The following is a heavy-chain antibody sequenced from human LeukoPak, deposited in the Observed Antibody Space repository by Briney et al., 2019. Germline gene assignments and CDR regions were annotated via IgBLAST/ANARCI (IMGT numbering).Heavy chain of an antibody. CDR1: GYTFTGYY. Sequence: ASVKVSCKASGYTFTGYYMHWVRHAPGQGLEWMGWINPNSGGTNYAQKFQGRVTMTRDTSISTAYMEMSRLRSDDTAVYYCARRYFDWRYGMDVWGQGTTVTVSS. J-gene: IGHJ6*02. CDR2: INPNSGGT. V-gene: IGHV1-2*02. CDR3: ARRYFDWRYGMDV. D-gene: IGHD3-9*01.